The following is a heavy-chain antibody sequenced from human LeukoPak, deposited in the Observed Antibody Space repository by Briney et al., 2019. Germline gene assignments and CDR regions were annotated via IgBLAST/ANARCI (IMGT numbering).Heavy chain of an antibody. Sequence: SETLSLTCTVSGGSISSYYWSWIRQPPGKGLEWIGYIYYSGSTNYNPSLKSRVTISVDTSKNQFSLKVTSVTAADTAVYYCARLNGGYWGQGTLVTVSS. CDR3: ARLNGGY. D-gene: IGHD1-1*01. CDR1: GGSISSYY. CDR2: IYYSGST. J-gene: IGHJ4*02. V-gene: IGHV4-59*08.